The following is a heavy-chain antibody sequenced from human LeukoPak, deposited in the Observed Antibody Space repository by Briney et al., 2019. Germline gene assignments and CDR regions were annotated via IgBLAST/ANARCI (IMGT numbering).Heavy chain of an antibody. CDR2: IYHSGST. V-gene: IGHV4-30-2*01. Sequence: SETLSLTCAVSGGSISSGGYSWSWIRQPPGKGLEWIGYIYHSGSTYYNPSLKSRVTISVDRSKNQLSLKLSSVTAADTAVYYCAREVGATGVDYWGQGTLVTVSS. CDR3: AREVGATGVDY. CDR1: GGSISSGGYS. J-gene: IGHJ4*02. D-gene: IGHD1-26*01.